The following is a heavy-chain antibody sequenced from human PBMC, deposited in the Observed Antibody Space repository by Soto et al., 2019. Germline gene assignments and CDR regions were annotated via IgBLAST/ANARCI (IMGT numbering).Heavy chain of an antibody. Sequence: PGGSLXLSCAASGFXFSSYDMHWVRQATGKGLEWVSAIGTAGDTYYPGSVKGRFTISRENAKNSLYLQMNSLRAEDTAVYYCARYCSGGSLHGGMDVWGQGTTVTVSS. D-gene: IGHD2-15*01. V-gene: IGHV3-13*01. CDR3: ARYCSGGSLHGGMDV. J-gene: IGHJ6*02. CDR1: GFXFSSYD. CDR2: IGTAGDT.